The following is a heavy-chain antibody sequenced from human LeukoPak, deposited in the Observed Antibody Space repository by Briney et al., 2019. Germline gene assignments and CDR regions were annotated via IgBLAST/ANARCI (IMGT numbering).Heavy chain of an antibody. CDR1: GGSISSSSYY. CDR2: IYYSGST. J-gene: IGHJ5*02. D-gene: IGHD6-19*01. V-gene: IGHV4-39*07. CDR3: ARDHWQHSSGWYMGVVYNWFDP. Sequence: PSETLSLTCTVSGGSISSSSYYWGWIRQPPGKGLEWIGSIYYSGSTYYNPSLKSRVTISVDTSKNQFSLKLSSVTAADTAVYYCARDHWQHSSGWYMGVVYNWFDPWGQGTLVTVSS.